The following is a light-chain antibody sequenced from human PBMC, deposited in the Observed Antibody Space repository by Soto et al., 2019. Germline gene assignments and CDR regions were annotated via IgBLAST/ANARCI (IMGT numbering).Light chain of an antibody. CDR3: QQSYSSPPIT. CDR2: DAS. CDR1: QSISTY. Sequence: TQSPGTLSASLGDRITITCRASQSISTYLNWYQQKPGKAPKLLIYDASSLQSGVPSRFSGSGSGTHFTLTISSLQPEDFATYYCQQSYSSPPITFGQGTRLDIK. V-gene: IGKV1-39*01. J-gene: IGKJ5*01.